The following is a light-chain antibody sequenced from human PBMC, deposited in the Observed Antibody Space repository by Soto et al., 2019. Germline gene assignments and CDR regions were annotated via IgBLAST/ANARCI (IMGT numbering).Light chain of an antibody. Sequence: QSVLTQPASVSGSPGPSITLSCTGTTSDVGGYSYVSWYQQHPGKAPKLLFYDVNNRPSGVSDRFSASKSGNTASLTISGLQAEDEADYYCTSYTEIATLVVFGTGTKVTVL. J-gene: IGLJ1*01. CDR3: TSYTEIATLVV. V-gene: IGLV2-14*03. CDR2: DVN. CDR1: TSDVGGYSY.